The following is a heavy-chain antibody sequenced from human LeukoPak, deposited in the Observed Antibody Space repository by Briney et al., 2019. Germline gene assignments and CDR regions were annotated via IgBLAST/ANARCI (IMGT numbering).Heavy chain of an antibody. CDR2: IRYDGSNK. Sequence: GGSLRLSCAASGFTFRSYGMHWVRQAPGKGLEWVAFIRYDGSNKYYADSVKGRFTISRDNSKNTLYLQKNSLRAEDTAVYYCAKDMDVGGYGSGSYYLSFRLPYYFDYWGQGTLVTVSS. J-gene: IGHJ4*02. D-gene: IGHD3-10*01. CDR1: GFTFRSYG. V-gene: IGHV3-30*02. CDR3: AKDMDVGGYGSGSYYLSFRLPYYFDY.